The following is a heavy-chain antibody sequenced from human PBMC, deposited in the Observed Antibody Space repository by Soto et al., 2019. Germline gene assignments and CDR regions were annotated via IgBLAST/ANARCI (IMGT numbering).Heavy chain of an antibody. CDR2: IYYSGST. Sequence: SETLSLTCTVSGGSISSGGYYWSWIRQHPGKGLEWIGYIYYSGSTYYNPSLKSRVTISVDTSKNQFSLKLSSVTAADTAVYYCARADYIWGSYKHGPFEYWCQGTLVTVSS. V-gene: IGHV4-31*03. J-gene: IGHJ4*02. CDR3: ARADYIWGSYKHGPFEY. D-gene: IGHD3-16*01. CDR1: GGSISSGGYY.